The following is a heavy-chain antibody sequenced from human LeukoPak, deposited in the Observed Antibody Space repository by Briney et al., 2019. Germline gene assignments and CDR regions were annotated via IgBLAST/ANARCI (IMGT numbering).Heavy chain of an antibody. V-gene: IGHV5-51*01. CDR3: ARPPSRGYSSSFEY. CDR2: IYPDESNI. D-gene: IGHD2-2*03. Sequence: GESLKTSCKGSGYSFPTYWIAWVRQMPGKGLEWMGIIYPDESNIRYSPSFQGQVTISADKYISTAYLQWSSLKASDTAMYYCARPPSRGYSSSFEYWGQGTLVTVSS. CDR1: GYSFPTYW. J-gene: IGHJ4*02.